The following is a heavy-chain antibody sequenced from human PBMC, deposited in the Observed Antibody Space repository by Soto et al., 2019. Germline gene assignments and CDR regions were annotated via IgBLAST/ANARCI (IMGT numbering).Heavy chain of an antibody. CDR3: ARDTGSSNWFDP. Sequence: QVQLQESGPGLVKPSETLSLTCTVSGGSVSSGSYYWSWIRQPPGKGLEWIGYIYYSGSTNYNPSLKSRVTISVDTSKNQFSPKLSSVTAADTAVYYCARDTGSSNWFDPWGQGTLVTVSS. CDR2: IYYSGST. J-gene: IGHJ5*02. D-gene: IGHD6-6*01. V-gene: IGHV4-61*01. CDR1: GGSVSSGSYY.